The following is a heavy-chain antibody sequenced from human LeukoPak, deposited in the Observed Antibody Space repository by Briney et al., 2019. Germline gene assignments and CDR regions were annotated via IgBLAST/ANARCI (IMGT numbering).Heavy chain of an antibody. Sequence: PSQTLSLTCTVSGGSISSGDYYWSWIRQPPGKGLEWIGYIYYSGSTYYNPSLKSRVTISVDTSKNQFSLKLSSVTAADTAVYYCARVPTYITFGGVPTFDYWGQGTLVTVSS. J-gene: IGHJ4*02. CDR1: GGSISSGDYY. CDR2: IYYSGST. CDR3: ARVPTYITFGGVPTFDY. V-gene: IGHV4-30-4*08. D-gene: IGHD3-16*01.